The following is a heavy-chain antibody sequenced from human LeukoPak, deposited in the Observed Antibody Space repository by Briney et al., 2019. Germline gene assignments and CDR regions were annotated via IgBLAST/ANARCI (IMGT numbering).Heavy chain of an antibody. CDR2: ISGSGGST. Sequence: GGSLRLSCVASGFTFSSYAMSWVRQAPGKGLEWVSAISGSGGSTYYADSVKGRFTISRDNSKNTLYLQMNSLRAEDTAVYYCAKADSNYYDSSGYYYVGYWGQGTLVTVSS. D-gene: IGHD3-22*01. J-gene: IGHJ4*02. CDR3: AKADSNYYDSSGYYYVGY. CDR1: GFTFSSYA. V-gene: IGHV3-23*01.